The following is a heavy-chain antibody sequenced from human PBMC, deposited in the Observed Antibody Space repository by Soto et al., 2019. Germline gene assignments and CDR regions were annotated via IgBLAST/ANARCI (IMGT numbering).Heavy chain of an antibody. J-gene: IGHJ4*02. D-gene: IGHD3-3*01. Sequence: HPGGSLRLSCAASGFTFSSYAMSWVRQAPGKGLEWVSAISGSGGSTYYADSVKGRFTISRDNSKNTLYLQMNSLRAEDTAVYYCAKDPPNYDFWSGEPSLFDYWGQGTLVTVSS. V-gene: IGHV3-23*01. CDR2: ISGSGGST. CDR3: AKDPPNYDFWSGEPSLFDY. CDR1: GFTFSSYA.